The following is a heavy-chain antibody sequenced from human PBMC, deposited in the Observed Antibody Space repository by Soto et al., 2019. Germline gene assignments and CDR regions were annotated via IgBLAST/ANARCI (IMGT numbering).Heavy chain of an antibody. CDR1: VFTFSDHY. D-gene: IGHD6-19*01. CDR3: VRGRGSGWYYFDY. CDR2: IRSKVDSYST. J-gene: IGHJ4*02. Sequence: PWWSLRLSCSASVFTFSDHYMDWFRQAPGKGLEWVGRIRSKVDSYSTEYAASVKGRFTISRDESKNSLYLQMNSLKTEDTAVYYCVRGRGSGWYYFDYWGQGSLVTVSS. V-gene: IGHV3-72*01.